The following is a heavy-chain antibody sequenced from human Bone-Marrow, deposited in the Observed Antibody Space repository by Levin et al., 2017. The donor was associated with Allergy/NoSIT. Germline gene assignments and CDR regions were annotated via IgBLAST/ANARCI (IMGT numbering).Heavy chain of an antibody. Sequence: SCAVYGGSFSGYYWSWIRQPPGKGLEWIGEINHSGSTNYNPSLKSRVTISVDTSKNQFSLKLSSVTAADTAVYYCARYSGGFDIWGQGTMVTVSS. CDR1: GGSFSGYY. V-gene: IGHV4-34*01. CDR2: INHSGST. D-gene: IGHD2-15*01. CDR3: ARYSGGFDI. J-gene: IGHJ3*02.